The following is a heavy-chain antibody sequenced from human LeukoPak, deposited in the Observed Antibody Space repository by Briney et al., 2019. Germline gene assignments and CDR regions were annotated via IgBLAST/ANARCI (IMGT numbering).Heavy chain of an antibody. J-gene: IGHJ4*02. Sequence: GGSLRLSCAASGFTFSDYNMRWIRQAPGKGLEWVSSISRSGSTKYYADSVKGRFTISRDNAKNSLFLQMNSLRAEDTAVYYCARSLKWFGELWYYFDYWGQGTLVTVSS. D-gene: IGHD3-10*01. V-gene: IGHV3-11*01. CDR2: ISRSGSTK. CDR3: ARSLKWFGELWYYFDY. CDR1: GFTFSDYN.